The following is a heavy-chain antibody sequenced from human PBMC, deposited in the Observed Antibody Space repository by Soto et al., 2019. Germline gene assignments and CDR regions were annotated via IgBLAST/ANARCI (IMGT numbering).Heavy chain of an antibody. D-gene: IGHD3-10*01. CDR3: ARGYRELFFYAMDV. CDR2: IIPIFGTA. J-gene: IGHJ6*02. CDR1: RVAFSKFI. Sequence: QAQLEQSGGEVKKPGSSVKVSCKASRVAFSKFIVTWVRQAPGLGLEWVGGIIPIFGTANYAQKFLGRVTISADKFTATAYLEVSSLRSEDTAVYFCARGYRELFFYAMDVWGRGTPVIVSS. V-gene: IGHV1-69*06.